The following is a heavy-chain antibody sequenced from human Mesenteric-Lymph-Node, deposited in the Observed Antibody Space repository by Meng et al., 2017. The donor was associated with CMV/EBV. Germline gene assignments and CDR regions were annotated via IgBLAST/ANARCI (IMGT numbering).Heavy chain of an antibody. CDR2: ISSSGSTI. V-gene: IGHV3-11*01. J-gene: IGHJ5*02. CDR3: AREIGAAGTNWVDP. D-gene: IGHD6-13*01. Sequence: SGFTFSDNYMGWVRQAPGKGLEWVSCISSSGSTIYYADSVKGRFTISRDNAKNSLYLQMNSLRAEDTAVYYCAREIGAAGTNWVDPWGQGTLVTVSS. CDR1: GFTFSDNY.